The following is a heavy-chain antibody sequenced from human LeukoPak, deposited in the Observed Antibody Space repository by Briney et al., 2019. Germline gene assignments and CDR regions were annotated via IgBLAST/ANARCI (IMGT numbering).Heavy chain of an antibody. V-gene: IGHV4-4*02. J-gene: IGHJ6*03. CDR2: IYHSGST. Sequence: SETLSLTCAVSGDSISTNNWWSWVRQPPGKGLEWIGEIYHSGSTNYNPSLKSRVTISVDTSKNQFSLKLSSVTAADTAVYYCARVYYYDSSGYLPYYYYYMDVWGKGTTVTISS. D-gene: IGHD3-22*01. CDR1: GDSISTNNW. CDR3: ARVYYYDSSGYLPYYYYYMDV.